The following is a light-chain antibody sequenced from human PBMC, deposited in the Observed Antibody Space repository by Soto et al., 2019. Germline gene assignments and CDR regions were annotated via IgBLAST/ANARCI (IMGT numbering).Light chain of an antibody. CDR3: QQFGRSPL. CDR2: ATS. V-gene: IGKV3-20*01. Sequence: ELVLTQSPGTLSLSPGETATLACRASESIISDYSAWYQHKPGQSPRLLIYATSKRATGIPDRLSGIGSETDFTLTISRLEPEDFALYYCQQFGRSPLFGQGTRLEIK. CDR1: ESIISDY. J-gene: IGKJ5*01.